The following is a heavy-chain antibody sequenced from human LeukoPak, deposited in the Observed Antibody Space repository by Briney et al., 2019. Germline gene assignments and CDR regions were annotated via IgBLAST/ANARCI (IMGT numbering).Heavy chain of an antibody. CDR3: AKDGAWLRFDD. V-gene: IGHV3-23*01. CDR1: GFPFSSHG. J-gene: IGHJ4*02. D-gene: IGHD5-12*01. CDR2: IRPGGGPT. Sequence: GGSLRLSCAGSGFPFSSHGMNWVRQTPGKGLGWVSGIRPGGGPTYYADSVKGRFTISRDDSKSTLYLQMKNLRAEDTAVYYCAKDGAWLRFDDWGQGILVTVSS.